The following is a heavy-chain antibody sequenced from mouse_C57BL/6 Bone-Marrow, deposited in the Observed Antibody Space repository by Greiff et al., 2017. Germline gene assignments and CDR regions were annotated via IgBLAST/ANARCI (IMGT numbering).Heavy chain of an antibody. CDR1: GYTFTSYT. CDR3: ASDYYGSSRYFDY. CDR2: INPSSGYT. Sequence: VQLQQSGAELARPGASVKMSCKASGYTFTSYTMHWVKQRPGQGLEWIGYINPSSGYTKYNQKFKDKATLTADKSSSTAYMQLSSLTSEDSAVYYCASDYYGSSRYFDYWGQGTTLTVSS. V-gene: IGHV1-4*01. J-gene: IGHJ2*01. D-gene: IGHD1-1*01.